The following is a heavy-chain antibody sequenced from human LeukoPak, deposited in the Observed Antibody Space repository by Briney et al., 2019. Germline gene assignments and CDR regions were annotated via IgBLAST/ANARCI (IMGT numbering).Heavy chain of an antibody. CDR2: ISAYNSNT. J-gene: IGHJ5*02. CDR1: GYTFTSYG. V-gene: IGHV1-18*01. Sequence: ASVKVSCKASGYTFTSYGISWVRQAPGQGLEWMGWISAYNSNTNYAQKLQGRVTLTTDTSTSTAYMELRSLRSDDTAVYYCARAPPFIAVAGSGNWFDPWGQGTLVTVSS. CDR3: ARAPPFIAVAGSGNWFDP. D-gene: IGHD6-19*01.